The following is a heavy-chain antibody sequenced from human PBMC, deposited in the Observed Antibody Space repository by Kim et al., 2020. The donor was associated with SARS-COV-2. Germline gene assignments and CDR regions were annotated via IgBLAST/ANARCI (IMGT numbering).Heavy chain of an antibody. CDR3: ARDHGGTVTYFDY. D-gene: IGHD1-26*01. Sequence: GGSLRLSCAASGTTFSGYGMHWVRQAPGKGLEWVAVIWYDGRNKYYADSVKGRFTISRDDSKNTVFLQMNSLRAEDTAVYYCARDHGGTVTYFDYWGQGTLVTVSS. V-gene: IGHV3-33*01. CDR2: IWYDGRNK. CDR1: GTTFSGYG. J-gene: IGHJ4*02.